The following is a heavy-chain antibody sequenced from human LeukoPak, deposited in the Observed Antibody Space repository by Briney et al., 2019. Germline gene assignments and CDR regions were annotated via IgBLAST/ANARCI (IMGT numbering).Heavy chain of an antibody. Sequence: PSETLSLTCAVYGGSFSGYYWSWIRQPPGKGLEWIGEINHSGSTNYNPSLKSRATISVDTSKNQFSLKLSSVTAADTAVYYCARQQSSGWYVWFDPWGQGTLVTVSS. J-gene: IGHJ5*02. CDR3: ARQQSSGWYVWFDP. D-gene: IGHD6-19*01. CDR1: GGSFSGYY. CDR2: INHSGST. V-gene: IGHV4-34*01.